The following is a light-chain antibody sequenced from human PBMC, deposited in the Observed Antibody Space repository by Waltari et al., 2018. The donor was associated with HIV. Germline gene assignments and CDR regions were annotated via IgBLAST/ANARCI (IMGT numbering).Light chain of an antibody. CDR2: WAS. CDR3: QQDYNTAWT. V-gene: IGKV4-1*01. Sequence: DIVLTQSPDSLAASLGERAPLSCKSSQSDLNSSTNKNYLAWYEQKPGQPPKLLIYWASTRESGVPDRFRGSGSGTDYTHTISNLQAEDVAVYYCQQDYNTAWTFGQGTEVEIK. J-gene: IGKJ1*01. CDR1: QSDLNSSTNKNY.